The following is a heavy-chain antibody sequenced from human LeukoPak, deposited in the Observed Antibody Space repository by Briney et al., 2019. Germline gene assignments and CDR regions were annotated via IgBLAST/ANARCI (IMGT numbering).Heavy chain of an antibody. CDR3: SRSHDYGGLYFYYYMDV. Sequence: SETPSLTCTVSGGSISSRSDYWGWIRQTPGKGLEWIGNLDSSGSTYYNPSLKSRVTISVGTSKNQFSLNLRSVTAADTAIYFCSRSHDYGGLYFYYYMDVWGKGTTVTVSS. CDR1: GGSISSRSDY. V-gene: IGHV4-39*01. J-gene: IGHJ6*03. D-gene: IGHD4-23*01. CDR2: LDSSGST.